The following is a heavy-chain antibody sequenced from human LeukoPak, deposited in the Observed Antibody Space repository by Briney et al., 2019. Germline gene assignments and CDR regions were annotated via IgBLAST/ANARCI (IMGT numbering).Heavy chain of an antibody. V-gene: IGHV3-64*01. CDR2: ISSNGGTT. CDR3: AGAKAGGYGPPGDF. CDR1: GFTFSTYA. J-gene: IGHJ4*02. D-gene: IGHD5-12*01. Sequence: GGSLRLSCAASGFTFSTYAMHWVRQAPGKGLEYVSTISSNGGTTYYANSVKGRFTISRDNSKNTLYLQMGSLRPEDMAVYYCAGAKAGGYGPPGDFWGQGTLVTVSS.